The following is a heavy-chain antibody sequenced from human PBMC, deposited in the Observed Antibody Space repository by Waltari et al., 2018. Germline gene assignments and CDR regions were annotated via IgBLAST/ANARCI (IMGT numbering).Heavy chain of an antibody. CDR3: ARERRAHWYFDL. J-gene: IGHJ2*01. D-gene: IGHD1-1*01. Sequence: QVTLRESGPALVKPTQTLTLTCTFSGFSLSTSGMCVSWIRPPPGKALEWLARIDWDDDKYYSTSLKTRLTISKDTSKNQVVLTMTNMDPVDTATYYWARERRAHWYFDLWGRGTLVTVSS. CDR1: GFSLSTSGMC. V-gene: IGHV2-70*15. CDR2: IDWDDDK.